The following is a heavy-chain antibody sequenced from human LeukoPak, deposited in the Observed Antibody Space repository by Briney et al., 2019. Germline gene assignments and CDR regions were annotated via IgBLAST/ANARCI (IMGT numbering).Heavy chain of an antibody. V-gene: IGHV3-33*01. J-gene: IGHJ4*02. Sequence: GGSLRLSCAASGFTFSSYGMHWVRQAPGKGLEWVAVIWYDGSNKYYADSVKGRFAISRDNSKNTLYLQMNSLRAEDTAVYYCAREGTTVVKGDFDYWGQGTLVTVSS. CDR3: AREGTTVVKGDFDY. CDR1: GFTFSSYG. D-gene: IGHD4-23*01. CDR2: IWYDGSNK.